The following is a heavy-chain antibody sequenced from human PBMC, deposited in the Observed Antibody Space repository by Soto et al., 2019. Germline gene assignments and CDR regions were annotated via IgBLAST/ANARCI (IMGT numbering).Heavy chain of an antibody. J-gene: IGHJ4*02. CDR3: AKVLQVAIAVADFDY. CDR1: GFTFSSYG. CDR2: ISYDGSNK. V-gene: IGHV3-30*18. Sequence: GGSLRLSCAASGFTFSSYGMHWVRQAPGKGLEWVAVISYDGSNKYYADSVKGRFTISRDNSKNTLYLQMNSLRAEDTAVYYCAKVLQVAIAVADFDYWGQGTLVTVSS. D-gene: IGHD6-19*01.